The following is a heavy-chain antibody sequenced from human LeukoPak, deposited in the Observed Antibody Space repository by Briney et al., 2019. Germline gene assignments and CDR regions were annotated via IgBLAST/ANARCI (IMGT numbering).Heavy chain of an antibody. V-gene: IGHV3-23*01. J-gene: IGHJ4*02. Sequence: GSLRLSCAASGFTFSSYAMSWVRQAPGKGLEWVSAISGSGGSTYYADSVKGRFTISRDNSKNTLYLQMNSLRAEDTAVYYCAKDYYDFWSGYYTDYWGQGTLVTVSS. CDR1: GFTFSSYA. CDR3: AKDYYDFWSGYYTDY. CDR2: ISGSGGST. D-gene: IGHD3-3*01.